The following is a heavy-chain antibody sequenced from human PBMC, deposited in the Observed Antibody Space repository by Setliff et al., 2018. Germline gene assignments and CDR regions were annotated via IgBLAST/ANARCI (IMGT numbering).Heavy chain of an antibody. CDR3: ARHNTNLQPNDY. Sequence: GGSLRLSCAASGFTFSYYWMSWVRQAPGKGLEWVANIQQDGSEKYYVDSVKGRFTISRDNSKNTLYLQMNSLRAEDTAVYFCARHNTNLQPNDYWGQGTLVTVSS. CDR2: IQQDGSEK. D-gene: IGHD1-1*01. J-gene: IGHJ4*02. V-gene: IGHV3-7*01. CDR1: GFTFSYYW.